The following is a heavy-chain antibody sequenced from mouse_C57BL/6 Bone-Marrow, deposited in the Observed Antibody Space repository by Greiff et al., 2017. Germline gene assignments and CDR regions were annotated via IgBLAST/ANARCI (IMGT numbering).Heavy chain of an antibody. J-gene: IGHJ4*01. V-gene: IGHV2-2*01. D-gene: IGHD5-2*01. CDR1: GFSFTSYG. Sequence: QVQLKQSGPGLVQPSQTLSISCTVSGFSFTSYGVHWVRQSPGKGLEWLGVIYSGGSTDYNAAFISSLCIIKDNSTNQILFKLNSIQAYDAAAYYCSRRGISTYYYAKDDRGKGTTVTVYS. CDR3: SRRGISTYYYAKDD. CDR2: IYSGGST.